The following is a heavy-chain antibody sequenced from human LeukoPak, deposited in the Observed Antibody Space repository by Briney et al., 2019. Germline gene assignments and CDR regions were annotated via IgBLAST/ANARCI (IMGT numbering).Heavy chain of an antibody. J-gene: IGHJ3*02. D-gene: IGHD3-3*01. V-gene: IGHV3-7*01. Sequence: PGGSLRLSCAASGFTFSSYWLSWVRQAPGKGLEWVANIKQDGSEKYYVDSVKGRFTISRDNAKNSLYLQMNSLRAEDTAVYYCAREHYYDFWSGYFPDAFEIWGQGTMVTVSS. CDR1: GFTFSSYW. CDR2: IKQDGSEK. CDR3: AREHYYDFWSGYFPDAFEI.